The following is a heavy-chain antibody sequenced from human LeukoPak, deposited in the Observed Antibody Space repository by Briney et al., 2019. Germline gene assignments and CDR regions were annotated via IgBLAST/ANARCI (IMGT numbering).Heavy chain of an antibody. CDR3: ARFGLGKHIEVAGIPFDI. V-gene: IGHV1-2*02. D-gene: IGHD6-19*01. J-gene: IGHJ3*02. CDR2: INPNSGGT. CDR1: GYTFTGYY. Sequence: ASVKISCKASGYTFTGYYMHWVRQAPGQGLEWMGWINPNSGGTNYAQKFQGRVTMTRDTSISTAYMELSRLGSDDTAVYYCARFGLGKHIEVAGIPFDIWGQGTMVTVSS.